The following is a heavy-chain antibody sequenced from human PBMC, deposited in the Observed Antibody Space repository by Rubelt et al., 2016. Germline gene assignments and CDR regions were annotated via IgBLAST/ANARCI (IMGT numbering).Heavy chain of an antibody. CDR2: INTNTGNA. CDR3: ARVPRSGYYKSTFDY. Sequence: ERGGWINTNTGNATYAQGFTGRFVFSLDTSVSTAYLQISSLKAEDTAVYYCARVPRSGYYKSTFDYWGQGTLVTVSS. V-gene: IGHV7-4-1*02. J-gene: IGHJ4*02. D-gene: IGHD3-22*01.